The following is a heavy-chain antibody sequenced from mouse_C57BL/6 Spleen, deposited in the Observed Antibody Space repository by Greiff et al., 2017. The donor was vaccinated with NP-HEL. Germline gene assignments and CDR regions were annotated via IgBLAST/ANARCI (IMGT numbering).Heavy chain of an antibody. CDR2: IDPSDSYT. J-gene: IGHJ3*01. Sequence: VQLQQPGAELVMPGASVKLSCKASGYTFTSYWMHWVKQRPGQGLEWIGEIDPSDSYTNYNQKFKGKSTLTVDKSSSTANMQLSSLTSEDSAVYYCAREYYYGSSTGFAYWGQGTLVTVSA. CDR3: AREYYYGSSTGFAY. D-gene: IGHD1-1*01. V-gene: IGHV1-69*01. CDR1: GYTFTSYW.